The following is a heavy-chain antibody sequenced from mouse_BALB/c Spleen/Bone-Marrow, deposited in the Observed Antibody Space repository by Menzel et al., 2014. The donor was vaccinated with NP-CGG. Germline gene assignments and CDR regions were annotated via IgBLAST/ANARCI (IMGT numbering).Heavy chain of an antibody. V-gene: IGHV2-9*02. CDR2: IWAGGST. J-gene: IGHJ3*01. CDR3: ARVFTTATWGFAY. D-gene: IGHD1-2*01. CDR1: GFSLTSYG. Sequence: VKLMESGPGLVAPSQSLSITCTVSGFSLTSYGVHWVRQPPGKGLEWLGAIWAGGSTYYNSALMSRLSITKDNSKSQVFLEMDSLQTDDTAMYYCARVFTTATWGFAYWGQGTLVTVSA.